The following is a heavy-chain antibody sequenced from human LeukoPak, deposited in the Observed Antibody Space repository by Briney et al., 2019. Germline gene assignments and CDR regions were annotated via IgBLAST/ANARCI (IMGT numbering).Heavy chain of an antibody. D-gene: IGHD3-22*01. CDR2: IKQDGSEK. CDR3: ARDSYYDSSGYYYVVIAPIDNAFDI. CDR1: GFTFSDYY. J-gene: IGHJ3*02. V-gene: IGHV3-7*01. Sequence: GGSLRLSCAASGFTFSDYYMSWVRQAPGNGLEWVANIKQDGSEKYYVDSVKGRFTISRDNAKNSLYLQMNSLRAEDTAVYYCARDSYYDSSGYYYVVIAPIDNAFDIWGQGTMVTVSS.